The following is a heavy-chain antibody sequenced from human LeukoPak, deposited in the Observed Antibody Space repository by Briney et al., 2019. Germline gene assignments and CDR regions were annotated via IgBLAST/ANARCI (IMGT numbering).Heavy chain of an antibody. CDR2: INPSGGST. J-gene: IGHJ4*02. CDR3: ARGAPGGQWPDY. V-gene: IGHV1-46*01. CDR1: GYTFTSYY. D-gene: IGHD6-19*01. Sequence: ASVKVSCKASGYTFTSYYMHWVRQAPGQGLEWMGIINPSGGSTSYAQKFQGRVAMTRDMSTSTVYMELSSLRSEDTAVYYCARGAPGGQWPDYWGQGTLVTVSS.